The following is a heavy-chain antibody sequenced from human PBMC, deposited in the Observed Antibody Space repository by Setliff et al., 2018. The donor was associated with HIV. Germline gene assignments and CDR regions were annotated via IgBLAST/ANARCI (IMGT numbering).Heavy chain of an antibody. V-gene: IGHV2-70*11. J-gene: IGHJ4*02. Sequence: SGPTLVNPTQTLTLTCTFSGFSLSPRGMSVSWIRQPPGKALEWLARIDWDDTKYYSTSLKTRLTISKDTSKNQVVLTMTNMDPVDTATYYCARGSESLTYFDNLGPGTLVTV. CDR1: GFSLSPRGMS. CDR2: IDWDDTK. D-gene: IGHD3-10*01. CDR3: ARGSESLTYFDN.